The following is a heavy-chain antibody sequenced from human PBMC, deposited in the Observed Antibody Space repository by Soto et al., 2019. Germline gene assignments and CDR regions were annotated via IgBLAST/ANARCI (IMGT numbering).Heavy chain of an antibody. CDR1: GYTFTSYD. Sequence: QVQLVQSGAEVKKPGASVKVSCKASGYTFTSYDINWVRQATGQGLEWMGWMNPNSGNTGYAQKFQGRGTMTRNTSISTAYMELSSLRSEDTAVYYCARDTTDYYGYLVWGQGTLVTVSS. CDR3: ARDTTDYYGYLV. J-gene: IGHJ4*02. CDR2: MNPNSGNT. D-gene: IGHD3-10*01. V-gene: IGHV1-8*01.